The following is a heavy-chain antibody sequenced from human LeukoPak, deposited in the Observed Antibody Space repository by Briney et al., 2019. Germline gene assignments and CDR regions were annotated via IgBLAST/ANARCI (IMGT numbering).Heavy chain of an antibody. CDR3: ARDSRQAVAEEPDY. J-gene: IGHJ4*02. Sequence: GASVKVSCKASGYTFTSYAMNWVRQAPGQGLEWMGWINTNTGNPTYAQGFTGRFVFSLDTSVSTAYLQISSLKAEDTAVYYCARDSRQAVAEEPDYWGQGTLVTVSS. CDR1: GYTFTSYA. CDR2: INTNTGNP. D-gene: IGHD6-19*01. V-gene: IGHV7-4-1*02.